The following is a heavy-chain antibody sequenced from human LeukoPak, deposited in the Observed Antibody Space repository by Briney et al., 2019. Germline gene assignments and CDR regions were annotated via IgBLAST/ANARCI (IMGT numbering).Heavy chain of an antibody. J-gene: IGHJ4*02. CDR3: AKYGNSGWVIDN. D-gene: IGHD6-19*01. Sequence: KPSETLSLTCTVSGGSIGSNYWTWIRQPPGKGLEYIGYIYYTGATNYNPSLKSRVTISVGTSKNQFSLKMTSVTAADTAVYFCAKYGNSGWVIDNWGQGTLVTVSS. CDR2: IYYTGAT. V-gene: IGHV4-59*08. CDR1: GGSIGSNY.